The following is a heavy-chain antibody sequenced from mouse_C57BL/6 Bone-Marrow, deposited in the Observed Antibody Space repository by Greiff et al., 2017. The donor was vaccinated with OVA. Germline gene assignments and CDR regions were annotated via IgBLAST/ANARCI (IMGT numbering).Heavy chain of an antibody. CDR3: ARHPLIYYYGSSYGNYAMDY. V-gene: IGHV5-6*01. CDR1: GFTFSSYG. J-gene: IGHJ4*01. CDR2: ISSGGSYT. Sequence: DVHLVESGGDLVKPGGSLKLSCAASGFTFSSYGMSWVRQTPDKRLEWVATISSGGSYTYYPDSVKGRFTISRDNAKHTLYLQMSSLKSEDTAMYYCARHPLIYYYGSSYGNYAMDYWGQGTSVTVSS. D-gene: IGHD1-1*01.